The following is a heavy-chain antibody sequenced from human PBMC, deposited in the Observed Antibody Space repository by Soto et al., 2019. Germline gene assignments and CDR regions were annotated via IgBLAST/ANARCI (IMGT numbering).Heavy chain of an antibody. CDR2: ILPMFGSA. D-gene: IGHD2-2*01. CDR1: EDIFKSYS. Sequence: QVPLVQSGAEVKKPGSSVKVSCKASEDIFKSYSISWVRQAPGQGLEYMGGILPMFGSANSVDKFRGRLTLTADKSTTTTYMELTDLTVADTAVDYCARDFSVYDPALNRFGHWGQGTLVTVSS. CDR3: ARDFSVYDPALNRFGH. J-gene: IGHJ1*01. V-gene: IGHV1-69*06.